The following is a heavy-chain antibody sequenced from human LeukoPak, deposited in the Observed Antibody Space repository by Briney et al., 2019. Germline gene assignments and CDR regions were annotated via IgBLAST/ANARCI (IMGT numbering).Heavy chain of an antibody. CDR1: GDSISSYY. D-gene: IGHD1-14*01. CDR2: IYYSGST. V-gene: IGHV4-59*01. CDR3: ARDQRYFDF. J-gene: IGHJ4*02. Sequence: SETLSLTCTVSGDSISSYYWSWIRPPPGKGLEWIGYIYYSGSTNYNPSLKSRVTISVDTSKNQFSLKLSSVTAADTAVYYCARDQRYFDFWGQGTLVTVSS.